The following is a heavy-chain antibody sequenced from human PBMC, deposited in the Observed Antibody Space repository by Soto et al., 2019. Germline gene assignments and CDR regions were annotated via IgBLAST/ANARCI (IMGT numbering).Heavy chain of an antibody. CDR1: GYSFADYW. Sequence: HGESLKISCLGSGYSFADYWIGWVRQLPGKGLEWMGIIYPAYSETRYSPSFQGHVIISVDKSINTAYLQWSSLKASDTAIYYCARRDDTVVTGPPRYWGQGTQVTVSS. CDR3: ARRDDTVVTGPPRY. J-gene: IGHJ4*02. V-gene: IGHV5-51*01. D-gene: IGHD2-15*01. CDR2: IYPAYSET.